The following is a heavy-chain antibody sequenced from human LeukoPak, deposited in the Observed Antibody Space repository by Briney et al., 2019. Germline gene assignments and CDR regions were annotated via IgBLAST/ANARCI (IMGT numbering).Heavy chain of an antibody. J-gene: IGHJ4*02. CDR2: INAGSGGP. CDR3: ARDLSSTPHWELDY. V-gene: IGHV1-2*06. CDR1: GYTFSGYF. D-gene: IGHD7-27*01. Sequence: GASVKVSCKTPGYTFSGYFIHWVRQAAGQGLEWMGRINAGSGGPEYAEDFQGRVTMTRDTFITTASMELSGLTSDDTAIYYCARDLSSTPHWELDYWGQGTLVTVSS.